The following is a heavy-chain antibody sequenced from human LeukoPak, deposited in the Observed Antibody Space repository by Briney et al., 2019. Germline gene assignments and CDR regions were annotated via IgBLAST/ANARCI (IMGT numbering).Heavy chain of an antibody. D-gene: IGHD3-22*01. CDR3: ARKPSETTYYYDSSGVFDY. V-gene: IGHV3-7*01. CDR2: IKQDGSEK. CDR1: GFTFSSYW. J-gene: IGHJ4*02. Sequence: GGSLRLSCAASGFTFSSYWMSWVRQAPGKGLEWVANIKQDGSEKYYVDSVKGRFTISRDNAKNSLYLQMNSLRAEDTAVYYCARKPSETTYYYDSSGVFDYWGQGTLVTVSS.